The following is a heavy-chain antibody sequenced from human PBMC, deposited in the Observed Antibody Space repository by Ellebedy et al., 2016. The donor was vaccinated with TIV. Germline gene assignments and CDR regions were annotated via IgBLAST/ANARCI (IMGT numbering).Heavy chain of an antibody. Sequence: MPPETLSLTCAVSGGSISSSSWYSWVRQPPGKGLEWIGEIYHIGSANYNPSLKSRVTISVDTSKNQFSLKLSSVTAADTAVYYCARQGYRGYSYGATYTPFDYWGQGTLVTVSS. V-gene: IGHV4-4*03. D-gene: IGHD5-18*01. CDR3: ARQGYRGYSYGATYTPFDY. CDR1: GGSISSSSW. CDR2: IYHIGSA. J-gene: IGHJ4*02.